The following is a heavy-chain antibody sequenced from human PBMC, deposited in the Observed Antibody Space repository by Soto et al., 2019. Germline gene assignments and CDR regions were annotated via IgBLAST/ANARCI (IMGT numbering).Heavy chain of an antibody. CDR3: ARPGRFGELNWFDP. CDR1: GYSFTSYW. D-gene: IGHD3-10*01. Sequence: VESLKISCNGSGYSFTSYWIGWVRQMPWKGLEWMGIIYPGDSDTRYSPSFQGQVTISADKSISTAYLQWSSLKASDTAMYYCARPGRFGELNWFDPWDQGTLVTVSS. J-gene: IGHJ5*02. CDR2: IYPGDSDT. V-gene: IGHV5-51*01.